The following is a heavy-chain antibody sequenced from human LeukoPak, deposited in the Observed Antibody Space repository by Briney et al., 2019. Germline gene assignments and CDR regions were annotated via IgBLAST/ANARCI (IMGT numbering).Heavy chain of an antibody. CDR3: TRDLSGAVAGNPGGY. D-gene: IGHD6-19*01. V-gene: IGHV3-49*03. J-gene: IGHJ4*02. CDR2: IRSKAYGGTT. Sequence: PGRSLRLSCTASGFTFGDYAMSWFRQAPGKGLEWVGLIRSKAYGGTTEYAASVKGRFTISRDDSKSIAYLRMNSLKTEDTAVYYCTRDLSGAVAGNPGGYWGQGTLVTVSS. CDR1: GFTFGDYA.